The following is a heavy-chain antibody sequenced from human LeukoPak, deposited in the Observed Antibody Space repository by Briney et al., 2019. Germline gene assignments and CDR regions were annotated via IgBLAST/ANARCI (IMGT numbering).Heavy chain of an antibody. CDR1: GFTFSSYG. J-gene: IGHJ4*02. D-gene: IGHD1-7*01. CDR3: ARGLGVTGTTGSDY. V-gene: IGHV3-33*01. Sequence: PGRSLRLSCAASGFTFSSYGMHWVRQAPGKGLEWVAVIWYDGSNKYYADSVKGRFTISRDNSKNTLYLQMNSLRAEDTAVYYCARGLGVTGTTGSDYWGQGTLVTVSS. CDR2: IWYDGSNK.